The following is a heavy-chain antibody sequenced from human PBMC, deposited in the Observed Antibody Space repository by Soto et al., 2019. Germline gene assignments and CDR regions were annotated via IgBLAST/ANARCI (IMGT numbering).Heavy chain of an antibody. CDR3: AKTGWFDGDYVDYYYMDV. J-gene: IGHJ6*03. V-gene: IGHV3-23*01. D-gene: IGHD4-17*01. CDR1: GFTFSSYA. CDR2: ISGSGGST. Sequence: QLGGSLRLSCAASGFTFSSYAMSWVRQAPGKGLEWVSAISGSGGSTYYADSVKGRFTISRDNSKNTLYLQMNSLRAEDTAVYYCAKTGWFDGDYVDYYYMDVWGKGTTVTVSS.